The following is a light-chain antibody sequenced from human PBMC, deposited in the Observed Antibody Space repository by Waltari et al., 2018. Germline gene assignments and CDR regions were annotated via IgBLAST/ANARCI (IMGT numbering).Light chain of an antibody. CDR1: ESVSGS. Sequence: EIVMTQSPATLSVSPGERATLSCRASESVSGSLAWYQQRPGQAPRLLIYGASTRATGTPARFSGSGSGTEFTLTISSLQSEDFAVYYCQQYSKWPPLTVGGGTKVEIK. CDR2: GAS. J-gene: IGKJ4*01. CDR3: QQYSKWPPLT. V-gene: IGKV3-15*01.